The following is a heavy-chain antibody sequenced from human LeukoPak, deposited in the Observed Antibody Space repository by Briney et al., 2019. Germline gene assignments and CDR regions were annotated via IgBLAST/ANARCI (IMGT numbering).Heavy chain of an antibody. V-gene: IGHV4-34*01. CDR1: GGSFSGYY. CDR2: INHSGST. D-gene: IGHD2/OR15-2a*01. CDR3: ARGQGRYPFPFDY. Sequence: SETLSLTCAVYGGSFSGYYWSWIRQAPGKGLEWIGEINHSGSTNYNPSLKSRVPISVDTSKHQFSLKLSSVTTADTAVYYCARGQGRYPFPFDYWGQGTLVTVSS. J-gene: IGHJ4*02.